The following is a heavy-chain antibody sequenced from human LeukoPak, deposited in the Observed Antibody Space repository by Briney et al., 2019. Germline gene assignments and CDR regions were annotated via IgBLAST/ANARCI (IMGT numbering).Heavy chain of an antibody. Sequence: ASVKVSCKASGGTFSSYAISWVRQATGQGLEWMGWMNPNSGNTGYAQKFQGRVTMTRNTSISTAYMELSSLRSEDTAVYYCARTSGSYYPFYYYYGMDVWGQGTTVTVSS. CDR3: ARTSGSYYPFYYYYGMDV. D-gene: IGHD1-26*01. CDR1: GGTFSSYA. CDR2: MNPNSGNT. J-gene: IGHJ6*02. V-gene: IGHV1-8*02.